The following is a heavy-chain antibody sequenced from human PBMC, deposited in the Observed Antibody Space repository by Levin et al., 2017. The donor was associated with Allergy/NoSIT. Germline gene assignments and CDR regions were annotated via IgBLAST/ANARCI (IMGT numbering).Heavy chain of an antibody. CDR1: GFPFSNYG. D-gene: IGHD3-22*01. V-gene: IGHV3-33*01. J-gene: IGHJ4*02. CDR3: ARERGYGQDLEY. CDR2: IWNDGTNE. Sequence: GGSLRLSCAASGFPFSNYGLHWVRQAPGKGLEWVAIIWNDGTNEYYVDSVKGRFIISRDNSKNTLYLQMNSLRVEDTAVYFCARERGYGQDLEYWGQGTLVTVSS.